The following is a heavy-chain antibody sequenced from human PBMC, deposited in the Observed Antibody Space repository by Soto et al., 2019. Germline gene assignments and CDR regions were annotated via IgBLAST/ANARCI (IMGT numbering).Heavy chain of an antibody. V-gene: IGHV4-39*01. J-gene: IGHJ4*02. CDR2: IYYSGST. CDR3: AGGFSAGWYY. CDR1: GGPIRDDRYY. D-gene: IGHD6-19*01. Sequence: SETLSLTCIVSGGPIRDDRYYWGWIRQPPGKGLEWIGTIYYSGSTYSNPSLRSRVTVSADTSKNQFSLSLSSVSAADTAVYYCAGGFSAGWYYWGQGTLVTVSS.